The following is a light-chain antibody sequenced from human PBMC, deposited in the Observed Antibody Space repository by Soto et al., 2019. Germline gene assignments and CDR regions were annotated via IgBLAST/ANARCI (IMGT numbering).Light chain of an antibody. CDR1: SSNIGATYD. CDR3: QSYDSSLSAHYV. Sequence: QSVLTQPPSVSGGPGQRVTISCTGSSSNIGATYDVQWYQQLPGTAPKLLIYGNSNRPSGVPDRFSGSKSGTSASLAITGLQADDEADYYCQSYDSSLSAHYVFGTGTKLTVL. J-gene: IGLJ1*01. V-gene: IGLV1-40*01. CDR2: GNS.